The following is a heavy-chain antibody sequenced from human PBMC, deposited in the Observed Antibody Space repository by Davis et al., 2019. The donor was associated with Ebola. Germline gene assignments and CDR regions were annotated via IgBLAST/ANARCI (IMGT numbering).Heavy chain of an antibody. Sequence: MPSETLSLTCAVYGWSFSGYYWSWIRQPPGKGLEWIGEINHSGSTNYNPSLKSRVTISVDASKNQFSLKLSSVTAADTAVYYCARAVGRGAWFDPWGQGTLVTVSS. CDR3: ARAVGRGAWFDP. V-gene: IGHV4-34*01. CDR2: INHSGST. D-gene: IGHD3-10*01. CDR1: GWSFSGYY. J-gene: IGHJ5*02.